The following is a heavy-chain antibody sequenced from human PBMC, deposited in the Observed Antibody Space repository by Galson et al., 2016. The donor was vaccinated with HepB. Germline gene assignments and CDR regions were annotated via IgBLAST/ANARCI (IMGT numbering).Heavy chain of an antibody. J-gene: IGHJ3*01. D-gene: IGHD5-12*01. CDR1: GYSFTGYY. CDR3: ARVKWLRSPFDL. Sequence: SVKVSCKASGYSFTGYYMHWVRQAPGQGLEWMGVINPSGGSTTYTQKFLGRVTMTRDMSTSTVYMELRSLRSEDTAVYYCARVKWLRSPFDLWGQGTMVTVSS. CDR2: INPSGGST. V-gene: IGHV1-46*03.